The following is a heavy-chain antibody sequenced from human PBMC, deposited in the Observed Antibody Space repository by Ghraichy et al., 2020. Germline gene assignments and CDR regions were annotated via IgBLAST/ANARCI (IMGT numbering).Heavy chain of an antibody. CDR3: ATRNKRDSYSDF. V-gene: IGHV4-39*01. CDR1: GGSISSSSYY. Sequence: SETLSLTCTVSGGSISSSSYYWDWIRQSPGKGLEWIGTIYYSGSTNSNPSLKSRVSISVDTSKNQFSLKLSSVTAADTAVYYCATRNKRDSYSDFWGQGTLVTVSS. J-gene: IGHJ4*02. CDR2: IYYSGST. D-gene: IGHD5-24*01.